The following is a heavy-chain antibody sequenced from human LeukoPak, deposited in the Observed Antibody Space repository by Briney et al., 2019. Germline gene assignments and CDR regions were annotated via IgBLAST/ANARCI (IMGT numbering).Heavy chain of an antibody. V-gene: IGHV4-59*08. CDR3: ARGAPPRYFTMIVVVITPFDY. D-gene: IGHD3-22*01. Sequence: PSETLSLTCTVSGGYISSYYWSWIRQPPGKGLEWIGYIYYSGSTNYNPSLKSRVTISVDTSKKQFSLKLSSVTAADTAVYYCARGAPPRYFTMIVVVITPFDYWGQGTLVTVSS. J-gene: IGHJ4*02. CDR2: IYYSGST. CDR1: GGYISSYY.